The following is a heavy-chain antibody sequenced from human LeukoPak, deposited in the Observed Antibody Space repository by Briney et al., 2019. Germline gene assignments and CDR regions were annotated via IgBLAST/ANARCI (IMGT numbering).Heavy chain of an antibody. V-gene: IGHV1-2*02. Sequence: ASVKVSCKASRYTFTDNYIHWVRQAPGQGLEWMGWINPNSDGTNYAQKFQGRVNMTRDTSIGTAYMELSRLRSDDTAVYYCARTTVTTGFEYWGQGTLVTVSS. J-gene: IGHJ4*02. CDR3: ARTTVTTGFEY. CDR1: RYTFTDNY. D-gene: IGHD4-17*01. CDR2: INPNSDGT.